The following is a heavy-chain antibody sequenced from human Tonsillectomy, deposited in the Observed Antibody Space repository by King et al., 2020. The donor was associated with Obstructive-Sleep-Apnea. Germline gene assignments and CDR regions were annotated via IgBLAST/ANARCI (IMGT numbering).Heavy chain of an antibody. D-gene: IGHD2-15*01. Sequence: VQLVESGGGLVQSGVSLRLSCAASGFTFSSCAMSWVRQAPGKGLEWVSAIRGCGGSTLYSDPEKGRVTISRDNSKNTLYLQRNSLRAEDTAVYYCAKYREGGVVAATADFDYWGQGTLVTVSS. CDR2: IRGCGGST. J-gene: IGHJ4*02. CDR1: GFTFSSCA. CDR3: AKYREGGVVAATADFDY. V-gene: IGHV3-23*04.